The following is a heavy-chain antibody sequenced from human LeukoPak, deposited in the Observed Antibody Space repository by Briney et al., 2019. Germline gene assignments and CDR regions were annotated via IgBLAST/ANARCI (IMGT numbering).Heavy chain of an antibody. V-gene: IGHV3-21*01. D-gene: IGHD2-2*01. CDR1: GFTFSSYS. J-gene: IGHJ4*02. CDR2: ISSSSSYI. Sequence: GGSLRLSCAAPGFTFSSYSMNWVRQAPGKGLEWVSSISSSSSYIYYADSVKGRFTISRDNAKNSPYLQMNSLRAEDTAVYYCARDGQGAPGYWGQGTLVTVSS. CDR3: ARDGQGAPGY.